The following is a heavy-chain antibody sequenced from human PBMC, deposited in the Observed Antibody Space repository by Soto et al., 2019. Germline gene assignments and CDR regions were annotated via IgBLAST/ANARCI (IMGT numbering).Heavy chain of an antibody. D-gene: IGHD2-21*01. CDR3: SKDIPVSPYY. J-gene: IGHJ4*02. CDR1: GFTFSSYG. Sequence: PGGYLRLSCAASGFTFSSYGMHWVRQAPGKGLEWVAVISYDGSNKYYADSVKGRFTISRDNSKNTLYLQMNSLRAEDTAVYYCSKDIPVSPYYWGQGTLVTVSS. V-gene: IGHV3-30*18. CDR2: ISYDGSNK.